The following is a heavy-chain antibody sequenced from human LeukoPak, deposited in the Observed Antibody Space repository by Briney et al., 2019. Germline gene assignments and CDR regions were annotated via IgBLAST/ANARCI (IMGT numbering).Heavy chain of an antibody. CDR2: IKYDGSGK. Sequence: GGSLRLSCAASGFTLSSYGMSWVRQAPGKGLEWVANIKYDGSGKYYADSVKGRFTIYRDDAKNSLYLEMNRLRVEDTAVYYCARDLFSGSYQEDFWGQGTLVTVSS. CDR3: ARDLFSGSYQEDF. D-gene: IGHD1-26*01. J-gene: IGHJ4*02. V-gene: IGHV3-7*01. CDR1: GFTLSSYG.